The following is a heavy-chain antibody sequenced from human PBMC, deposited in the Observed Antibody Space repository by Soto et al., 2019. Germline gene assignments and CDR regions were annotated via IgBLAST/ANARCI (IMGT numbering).Heavy chain of an antibody. V-gene: IGHV1-24*01. D-gene: IGHD3-3*01. CDR3: AAPYTTGFQAYDF. CDR1: GDTLSELS. CDR2: FDPEDGET. Sequence: ASVKVSCKVSGDTLSELSMYWVRQAPGKGLEWMGGFDPEDGETVYAQKFQGRVSMTDNTSTDTAYMELSSLRSEDTAVYYCAAPYTTGFQAYDFWGQGTLVTVSS. J-gene: IGHJ4*02.